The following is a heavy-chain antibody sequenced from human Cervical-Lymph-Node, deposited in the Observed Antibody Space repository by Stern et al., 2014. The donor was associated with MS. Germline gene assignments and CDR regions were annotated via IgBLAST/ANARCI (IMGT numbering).Heavy chain of an antibody. CDR2: IVPGVGST. V-gene: IGHV1-46*04. D-gene: IGHD3-10*01. CDR3: ARSGLGGAVGS. CDR1: GYDFTRYD. Sequence: VHLVESGAEVKKPGASVKVSCKTSGYDFTRYDIHWVRQAPGQGLAWKGLIVPGVGSTTYAPMRQGRVSMTRDTSATTVYLEMRSLRSEDTAVYYCARSGLGGAVGSWGQGTLVTVSA. J-gene: IGHJ5*02.